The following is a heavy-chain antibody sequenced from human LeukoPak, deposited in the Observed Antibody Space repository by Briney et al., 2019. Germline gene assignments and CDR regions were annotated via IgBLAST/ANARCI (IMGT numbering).Heavy chain of an antibody. V-gene: IGHV4-38-2*02. Sequence: SETLSLTCTVSGGSISGDWCWGWVRRPPGNGLEWIGAIYRNGDTYYNPSLKSRVTISHDTSKNQFSLRLNSVTAADTAVYYCARAKRDYYDNSGYESYYYFMDVWGKGTTVTVSS. J-gene: IGHJ6*03. D-gene: IGHD3-22*01. CDR1: GGSISGDWC. CDR2: IYRNGDT. CDR3: ARAKRDYYDNSGYESYYYFMDV.